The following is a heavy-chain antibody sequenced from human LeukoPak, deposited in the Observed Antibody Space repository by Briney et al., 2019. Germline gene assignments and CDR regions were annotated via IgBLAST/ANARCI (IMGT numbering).Heavy chain of an antibody. V-gene: IGHV3-48*04. CDR3: AREGSYYNSFEF. CDR2: IINSGKTI. J-gene: IGHJ3*01. D-gene: IGHD1-26*01. CDR1: GFNFNMYS. Sequence: GGSLRLSCAASGFNFNMYSMHWVRQAPGKGLEWVSYIINSGKTIYYTDSVKGRFTISRDNAKNSLFLQMNSLRVEDTAVYYCAREGSYYNSFEFWGQGTMVTVSS.